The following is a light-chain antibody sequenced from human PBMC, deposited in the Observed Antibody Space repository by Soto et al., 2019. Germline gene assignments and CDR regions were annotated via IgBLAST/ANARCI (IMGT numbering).Light chain of an antibody. Sequence: QSALTQPPSVSGAPGQRVTISCTGSSSNIGAGYDVHWYQQLPGTAPKLLIYGNSNRPSGVPDRFSGSKSGTSASLAITGLQAEDEADYYCSSYTNTNSYILFGGGTKLTVL. V-gene: IGLV1-40*01. J-gene: IGLJ2*01. CDR3: SSYTNTNSYIL. CDR1: SSNIGAGYD. CDR2: GNS.